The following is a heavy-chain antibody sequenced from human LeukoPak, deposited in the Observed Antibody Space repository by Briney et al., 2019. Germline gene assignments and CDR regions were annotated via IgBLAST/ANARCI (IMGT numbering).Heavy chain of an antibody. CDR2: ISGSGLST. V-gene: IGHV3-23*01. CDR1: GFTFCSYA. Sequence: GGSLRLSCAASGFTFCSYAMSWVRQAPGKGVEWVSAISGSGLSTYYADSVKGRFTISRDNSKNTLYLQMNSLRAEDTALYYCAKDPEAMVISYYFDYWGQGTLVTVSS. CDR3: AKDPEAMVISYYFDY. J-gene: IGHJ4*02. D-gene: IGHD5-18*01.